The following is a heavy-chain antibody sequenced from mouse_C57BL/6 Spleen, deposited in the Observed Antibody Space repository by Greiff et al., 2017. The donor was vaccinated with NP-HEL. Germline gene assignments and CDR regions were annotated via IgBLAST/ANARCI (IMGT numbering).Heavy chain of an antibody. V-gene: IGHV10-1*01. CDR1: GFSFNTYA. J-gene: IGHJ4*01. D-gene: IGHD3-3*01. CDR3: VRLPSGTGAMDY. CDR2: IRSKSNNYAT. Sequence: EVQGVESGGGLVQPKGSLKLSCAASGFSFNTYAMNWVRQAPGKGLEWVARIRSKSNNYATYYADSVKDRFTISRDDSESMLYLQMNNLKTEDTAMYYCVRLPSGTGAMDYWGQGTSVTVSS.